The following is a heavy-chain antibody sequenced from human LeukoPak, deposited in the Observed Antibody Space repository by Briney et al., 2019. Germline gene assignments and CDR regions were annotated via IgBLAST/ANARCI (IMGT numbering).Heavy chain of an antibody. CDR1: GGSITSDY. CDR3: NSRAETRYYYYYMDV. Sequence: PSETLSLTCIVSGGSITSDYWSWIRQPPGKGLEWIGYIENSGRTEYNPSLMSRITISVDTSKIQFSLKLSSVTAADTAVYYCNSRAETRYYYYYMDVWGKGTTVTVSS. D-gene: IGHD4/OR15-4a*01. CDR2: IENSGRT. V-gene: IGHV4-59*04. J-gene: IGHJ6*03.